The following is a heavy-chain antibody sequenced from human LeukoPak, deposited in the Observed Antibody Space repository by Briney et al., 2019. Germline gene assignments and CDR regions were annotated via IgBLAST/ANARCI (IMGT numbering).Heavy chain of an antibody. Sequence: SETLSLTCAVYGGSFSGYYWSWIRQPPGKGLEWIGEINHSGSTNYNPSLKSRVTISVDTSKNQFSLKLSSVTAADTAVYYCARGILTEISYWGQGTLVTVSS. V-gene: IGHV4-34*01. J-gene: IGHJ4*02. CDR2: INHSGST. CDR1: GGSFSGYY. CDR3: ARGILTEISY. D-gene: IGHD3-9*01.